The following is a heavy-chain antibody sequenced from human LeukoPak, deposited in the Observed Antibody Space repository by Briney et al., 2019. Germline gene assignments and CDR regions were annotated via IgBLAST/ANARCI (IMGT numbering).Heavy chain of an antibody. V-gene: IGHV1-2*02. Sequence: GASVKVSCKASGYTFTGYYMHWVRQAPGQGREWMGWINPNSGGTNYAQKFQGRVTMTRDTSISTAYMELSRLRSDDTAVYYCVFFTHYDYVWGSYQDYWGQGTLVTVSS. CDR2: INPNSGGT. D-gene: IGHD3-16*02. J-gene: IGHJ4*02. CDR3: VFFTHYDYVWGSYQDY. CDR1: GYTFTGYY.